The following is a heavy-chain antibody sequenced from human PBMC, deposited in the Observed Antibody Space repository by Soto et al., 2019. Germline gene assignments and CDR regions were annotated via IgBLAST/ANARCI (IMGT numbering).Heavy chain of an antibody. J-gene: IGHJ4*01. CDR1: GYSFTNYW. CDR2: IYPGDSDT. CDR3: ARVRRGPYAAVSDFYFDS. Sequence: GESLKISCKGSGYSFTNYWIGWVRQMPGKGLEWMGIIYPGDSDTRYSPSFQGQVTISADKSVNTAYLQWSSLKASDTAKYYCARVRRGPYAAVSDFYFDSWGHRTPVTVPQ. D-gene: IGHD6-19*01. V-gene: IGHV5-51*01.